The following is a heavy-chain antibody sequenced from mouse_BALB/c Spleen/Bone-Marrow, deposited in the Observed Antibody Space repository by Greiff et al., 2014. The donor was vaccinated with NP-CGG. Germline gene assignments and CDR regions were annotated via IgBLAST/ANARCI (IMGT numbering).Heavy chain of an antibody. D-gene: IGHD2-10*02. CDR1: GFTFSDCY. CDR2: ISDGGGYT. CDR3: ARSGERYGAMDY. V-gene: IGHV5-4*02. Sequence: EVQLVESGGGLVKPGGSLKLSCAASGFTFSDCYMYWVRQTPEKRLEWVATISDGGGYTYYPDSVWGRFTISRDNAKNNLYLQMSSLKSEDTAMYYCARSGERYGAMDYWGQGTSVTVFS. J-gene: IGHJ4*01.